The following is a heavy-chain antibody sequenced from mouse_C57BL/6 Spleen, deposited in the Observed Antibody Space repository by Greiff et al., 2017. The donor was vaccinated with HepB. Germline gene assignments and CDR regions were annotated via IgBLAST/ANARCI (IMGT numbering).Heavy chain of an antibody. CDR3: ARPYYYGSSLYWYFDV. CDR1: GYTFTSYW. D-gene: IGHD1-1*01. V-gene: IGHV1-69*01. Sequence: VKLQQPGAELVMPGASVKLSCKASGYTFTSYWMHWVKQRPGQGLEWIGEIDPSDSYTNYNQKFKGKSTLTVDKSSSTAYMQLSSLTSEDSAVYYCARPYYYGSSLYWYFDVWGTGTTVTVSS. J-gene: IGHJ1*03. CDR2: IDPSDSYT.